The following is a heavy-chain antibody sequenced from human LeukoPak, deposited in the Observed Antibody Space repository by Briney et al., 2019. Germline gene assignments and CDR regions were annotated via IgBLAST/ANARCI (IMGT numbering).Heavy chain of an antibody. Sequence: GGSLRLSCAASGFTFSDYYMIWPREAPGKALEWVSYISSSGCPIYYADSVKGRFTISRDNAKISLYLQMNSLRAEDTAVYYCATHYPPADCGGGSCYLANWFDPWGQGTLVTVSS. CDR2: ISSSGCPI. CDR3: ATHYPPADCGGGSCYLANWFDP. J-gene: IGHJ5*02. CDR1: GFTFSDYY. V-gene: IGHV3-11*01. D-gene: IGHD2-15*01.